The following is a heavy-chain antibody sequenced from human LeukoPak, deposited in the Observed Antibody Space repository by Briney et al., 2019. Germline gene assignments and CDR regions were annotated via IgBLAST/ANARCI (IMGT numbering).Heavy chain of an antibody. CDR3: ARHFSDVVVVPAAIQGFDP. D-gene: IGHD2-2*02. CDR1: GGSISSGVYY. CDR2: INYRGST. Sequence: SETLSLTCTVSGGSISSGVYYWSWIRQHPGKGLEWIGYINYRGSTYYNPPLKSRVTISVDTSKNQFSLKLSSVTAADTAVYYCARHFSDVVVVPAAIQGFDPWGQGTLVTVSS. J-gene: IGHJ5*02. V-gene: IGHV4-31*03.